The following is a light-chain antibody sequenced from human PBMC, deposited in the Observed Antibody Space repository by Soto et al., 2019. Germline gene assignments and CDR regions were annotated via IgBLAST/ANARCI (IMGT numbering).Light chain of an antibody. CDR1: SSDVGGFEY. CDR3: GSIKRRSTSV. Sequence: QSALSQPASVSGSPGQSITISCTGTSSDVGGFEYVSWYQHQPGKAPKLIIYDVTKRPSGVSNRFSGSKSGNTASLTISGIQPEEQGDSYCGSIKRRSTSVFGTGTKVTVL. CDR2: DVT. V-gene: IGLV2-14*01. J-gene: IGLJ1*01.